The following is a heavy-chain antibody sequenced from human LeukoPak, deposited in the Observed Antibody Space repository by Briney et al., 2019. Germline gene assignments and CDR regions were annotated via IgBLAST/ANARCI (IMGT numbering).Heavy chain of an antibody. Sequence: SETLSLTCTVSGYSISSGYYWGWIRQPPGKGLEWIGSIYHSGSTYYNPSLKSRVTISVDTSKNQFSLKLSSVTAADTAVYYCALELRGYFDYWGQGTLVTVSS. CDR1: GYSISSGYY. CDR3: ALELRGYFDY. J-gene: IGHJ4*02. CDR2: IYHSGST. D-gene: IGHD1-7*01. V-gene: IGHV4-38-2*02.